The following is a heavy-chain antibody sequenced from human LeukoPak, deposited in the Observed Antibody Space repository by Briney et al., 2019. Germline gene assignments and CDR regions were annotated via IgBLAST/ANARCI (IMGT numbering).Heavy chain of an antibody. CDR2: IWYDGGNK. Sequence: GGSLRLSCAASGFTFSSYGMHWVRQAPGKGLEWVAVIWYDGGNKYYADSVKGRFTISRDNSKNTLYLQMNSLRAEDTAVYYCAREAGEQWLFIDYWGQGTLVTVSS. CDR1: GFTFSSYG. J-gene: IGHJ4*02. D-gene: IGHD6-19*01. V-gene: IGHV3-33*01. CDR3: AREAGEQWLFIDY.